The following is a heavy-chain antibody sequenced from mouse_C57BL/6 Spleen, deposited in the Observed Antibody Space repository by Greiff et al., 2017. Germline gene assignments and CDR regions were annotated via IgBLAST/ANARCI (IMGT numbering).Heavy chain of an antibody. Sequence: VQRVESGTELVKPGASVKLSCKASGYTFTSYWMHWVKQRPGQGLEWIGEIDPSDSYTNYNQKFKGKSTLTVDKSSSTAYMQLSSLTSEDSAVYYCAREGMDYWGQGTSVTVSS. V-gene: IGHV1-69*01. CDR2: IDPSDSYT. CDR3: AREGMDY. J-gene: IGHJ4*01. CDR1: GYTFTSYW.